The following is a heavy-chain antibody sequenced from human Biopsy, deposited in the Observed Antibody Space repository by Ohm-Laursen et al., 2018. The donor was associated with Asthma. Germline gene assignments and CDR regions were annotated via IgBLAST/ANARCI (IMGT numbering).Heavy chain of an antibody. CDR1: GDSLGSFINYA. Sequence: SVKVSCKASGDSLGSFINYAISWVRQAPRQGLEWMGGLIPVLGTADYAPMFEGRVTITADESTSTAYLELTSLRSEDSAVYYCAREVSTVDYGYYYFAMDVWGQGTTVIVSS. J-gene: IGHJ6*02. CDR2: LIPVLGTA. D-gene: IGHD4-17*01. CDR3: AREVSTVDYGYYYFAMDV. V-gene: IGHV1-69*13.